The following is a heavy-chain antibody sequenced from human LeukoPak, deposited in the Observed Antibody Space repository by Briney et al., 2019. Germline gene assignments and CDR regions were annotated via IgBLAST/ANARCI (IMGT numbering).Heavy chain of an antibody. CDR2: IYSSGTT. CDR3: ARDRHCTSTSCHNPVTSVYFYYYMDV. J-gene: IGHJ6*03. D-gene: IGHD2-2*01. CDR1: GDSINNYY. Sequence: SETLSLTCSVSGDSINNYYWSWIRQPAGKGPEWVGRIYSSGTTNYNPSLESRVSMSVDTPKNQVSLRLTALTAADTAVYYCARDRHCTSTSCHNPVTSVYFYYYMDVWGKGTTVTVSS. V-gene: IGHV4-4*07.